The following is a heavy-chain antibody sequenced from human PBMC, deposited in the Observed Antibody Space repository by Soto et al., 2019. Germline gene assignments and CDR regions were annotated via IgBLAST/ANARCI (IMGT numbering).Heavy chain of an antibody. V-gene: IGHV3-73*01. CDR3: TRQDSGGQFGY. CDR1: GFTFSGSA. D-gene: IGHD3-10*01. CDR2: IRSKANSYAT. Sequence: GGSLRLSCAASGFTFSGSAMHWVRQASGKGLEWVGRIRSKANSYATAYAASVKGRFTISRDDSKNTAYLQMNSLKTEDTAVYYGTRQDSGGQFGYWGQGTLVTVSS. J-gene: IGHJ4*02.